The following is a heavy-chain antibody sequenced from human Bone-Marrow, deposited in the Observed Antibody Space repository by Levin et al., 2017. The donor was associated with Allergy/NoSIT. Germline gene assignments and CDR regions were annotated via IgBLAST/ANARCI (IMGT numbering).Heavy chain of an antibody. V-gene: IGHV3-48*04. CDR1: GFTFSSYS. Sequence: PGGSLRLSCAASGFTFSSYSMNWVRQAPGKGLEWVSYISSSSSTIYYADSVKGRFTISRDNAKNSLYLQMNSLRAEDTAVYYCARDTIEKQLVLGANWFDPWGQGTLVTVSS. CDR2: ISSSSSTI. CDR3: ARDTIEKQLVLGANWFDP. D-gene: IGHD6-6*01. J-gene: IGHJ5*02.